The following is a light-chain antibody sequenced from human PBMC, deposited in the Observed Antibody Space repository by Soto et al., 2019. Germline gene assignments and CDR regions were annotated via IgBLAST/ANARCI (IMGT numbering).Light chain of an antibody. CDR3: LQDYNYPGT. CDR1: QSVWTY. Sequence: EIMLTQSPATLSLYPGERATLSCRASQSVWTYLAWYQQKRGQAPRLLMYDASNRASGVPARFSGSGSGTDFTLTISSLEPEDFATYYCLQDYNYPGTFGQGTKVDIK. CDR2: DAS. J-gene: IGKJ1*01. V-gene: IGKV3-11*01.